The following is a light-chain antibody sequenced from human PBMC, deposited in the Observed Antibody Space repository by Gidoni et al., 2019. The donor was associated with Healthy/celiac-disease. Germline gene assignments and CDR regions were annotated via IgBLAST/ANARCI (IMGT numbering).Light chain of an antibody. CDR1: QSLLHSNGYNY. V-gene: IGKV2-28*01. Sequence: DIVMTQSPLSLHVTPGEPASISCRSSQSLLHSNGYNYLDWYLQKPGQSPQLLIYLGSNRASGVPDMFSGSGSGTDFTLKISRVEAEDVGVYYCMQALQTPITFGQGTRLEIK. CDR2: LGS. J-gene: IGKJ5*01. CDR3: MQALQTPIT.